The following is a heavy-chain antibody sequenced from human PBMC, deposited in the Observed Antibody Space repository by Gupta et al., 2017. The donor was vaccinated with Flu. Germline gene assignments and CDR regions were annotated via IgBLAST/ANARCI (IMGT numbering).Heavy chain of an antibody. Sequence: EVHLVASGGGLVPPGGSLRLTCVSSGFSVSDVDMNWIRQVPGKGPEWSSYLGSGGNTDYAESVRGRFTISSDNARDSVFLQMNSLGDEDTDLYYGARDLDWACIGWGKGVLVTVSS. V-gene: IGHV3-48*02. CDR2: LGSGGNT. D-gene: IGHD2-21*01. CDR1: GFSVSDVD. J-gene: IGHJ4*02. CDR3: ARDLDWACIG.